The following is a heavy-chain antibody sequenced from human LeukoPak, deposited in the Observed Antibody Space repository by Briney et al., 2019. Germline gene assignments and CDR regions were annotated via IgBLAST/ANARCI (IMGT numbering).Heavy chain of an antibody. D-gene: IGHD3-22*01. Sequence: SVKVSCKASGYTFISYGISWVLQAPRQGLEWMVRIIRIFGTANYAQKLQGRVTITTDESTSTAYMELSSLRSEDTAVYYCARDQEGYYDSSGYLRYFDLWGRGTLVTVSS. V-gene: IGHV1-69*05. CDR3: ARDQEGYYDSSGYLRYFDL. J-gene: IGHJ2*01. CDR1: GYTFISYG. CDR2: IIRIFGTA.